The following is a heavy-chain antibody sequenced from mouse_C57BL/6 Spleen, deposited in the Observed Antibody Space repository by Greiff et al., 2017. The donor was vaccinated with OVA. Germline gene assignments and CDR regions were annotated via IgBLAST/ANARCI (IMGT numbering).Heavy chain of an antibody. CDR1: GFTFSDYG. V-gene: IGHV5-17*01. J-gene: IGHJ1*03. Sequence: EVKVEESGGGLVKPGGSLKLSCAASGFTFSDYGMHWVRQAPEKGLEWVAYISSGSSTIYYADTVKGRFTISRDNAKNTLFLQMTSLRSEDTAMYYCARGYGRYWYFDVWGTGTTVTVSS. D-gene: IGHD1-1*01. CDR3: ARGYGRYWYFDV. CDR2: ISSGSSTI.